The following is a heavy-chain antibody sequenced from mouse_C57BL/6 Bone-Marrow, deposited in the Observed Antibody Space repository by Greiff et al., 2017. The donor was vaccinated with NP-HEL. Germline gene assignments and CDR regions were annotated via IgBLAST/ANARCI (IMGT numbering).Heavy chain of an antibody. D-gene: IGHD4-1*01. Sequence: EVMLVESGGDLVKPGGSLTLSCAASGFTFSSYGMSWVRQTPDKRLAWVATISSGGSYTYYPDSVKGRFTISRDNAKNTLYLQMSSLKSEDTAMYYCARLTGPFAYWGQGTLVTVSA. CDR3: ARLTGPFAY. CDR1: GFTFSSYG. CDR2: ISSGGSYT. V-gene: IGHV5-6*02. J-gene: IGHJ3*01.